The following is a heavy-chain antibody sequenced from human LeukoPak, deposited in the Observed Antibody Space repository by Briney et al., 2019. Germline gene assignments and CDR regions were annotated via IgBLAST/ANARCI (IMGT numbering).Heavy chain of an antibody. V-gene: IGHV4-59*02. Sequence: SETLSLTCTVSGGSGSSDSWSWIRQPPGQGLEWIGYISYSGSTSYNPSLKSRVTISVDPSKSQLSLKLRSVTAADTAVYYCEPRTRSFSYTHGDAYNYHHMDVWGKGTTVIVS. CDR2: ISYSGST. CDR3: EPRTRSFSYTHGDAYNYHHMDV. J-gene: IGHJ6*03. CDR1: GGSGSSDS. D-gene: IGHD2-21*02.